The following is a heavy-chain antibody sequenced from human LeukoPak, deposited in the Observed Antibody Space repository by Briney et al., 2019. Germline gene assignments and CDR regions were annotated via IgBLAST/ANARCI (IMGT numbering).Heavy chain of an antibody. CDR2: IYYSGST. CDR3: ARQDCSSTSCLFDY. D-gene: IGHD2-2*01. CDR1: GGSISSYY. J-gene: IGHJ4*02. Sequence: SETLSLTCTVSGGSISSYYWSWIRQPPGKGLEWIGYIYYSGSTNYNPSLKSRVTVSVDTSKNQFSLKLSSVTAADTAVYYCARQDCSSTSCLFDYWGQGTLVTVSS. V-gene: IGHV4-59*08.